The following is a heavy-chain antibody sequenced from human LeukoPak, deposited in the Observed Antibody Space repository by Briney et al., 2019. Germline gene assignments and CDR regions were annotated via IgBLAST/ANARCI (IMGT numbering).Heavy chain of an antibody. Sequence: PSETLSLTCAVYGGSFSGYYWSWIRQPPGKGLEWIGEINHSGSTNYKPSLKSRVTISVDTSKNQFSLKLSSVTAADTAVYYCARLRIWFGELRNYYFDYWGQGTLVTVSS. D-gene: IGHD3-10*01. CDR1: GGSFSGYY. CDR2: INHSGST. V-gene: IGHV4-34*01. CDR3: ARLRIWFGELRNYYFDY. J-gene: IGHJ4*02.